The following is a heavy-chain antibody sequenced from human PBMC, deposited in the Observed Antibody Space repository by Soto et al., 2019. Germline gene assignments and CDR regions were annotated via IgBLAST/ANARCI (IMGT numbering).Heavy chain of an antibody. CDR1: GFTFSSYG. CDR3: ARDDYYDSSGYYPVG. V-gene: IGHV3-33*01. CDR2: IWYDGSNK. J-gene: IGHJ4*02. Sequence: QVQLVESGGGVVQPGRSLRLSCAASGFTFSSYGMHWVRQAPCKGLAWVAVIWYDGSNKYYADSVKGRFTISRDNSKNTLYLQMNCLRAEDTAVYYCARDDYYDSSGYYPVGWGQGTLVTVSS. D-gene: IGHD3-22*01.